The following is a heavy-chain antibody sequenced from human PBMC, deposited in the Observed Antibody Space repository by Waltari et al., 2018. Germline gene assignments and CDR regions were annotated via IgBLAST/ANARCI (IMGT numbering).Heavy chain of an antibody. CDR3: ARKDITIFGVVMGNNYYYGMDV. Sequence: QVQLVQSGAEVKKPGSSVKVSCKASGGTFSSYAISWVRQAPGQGLEWMGGIIPIFGTANYAQKFQGGVTITADESTSTAYMELSSLRSEDTAVYYCARKDITIFGVVMGNNYYYGMDVWGQGTTVTVSS. D-gene: IGHD3-3*01. V-gene: IGHV1-69*01. CDR2: IIPIFGTA. J-gene: IGHJ6*02. CDR1: GGTFSSYA.